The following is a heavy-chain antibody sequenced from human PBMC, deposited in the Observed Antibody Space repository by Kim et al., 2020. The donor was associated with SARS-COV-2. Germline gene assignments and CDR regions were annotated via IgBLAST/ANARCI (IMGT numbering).Heavy chain of an antibody. CDR2: ISAYNGNT. J-gene: IGHJ5*02. CDR3: ARDLRTTGTTEWSDP. D-gene: IGHD1-1*01. CDR1: GYTFTSYG. Sequence: ASVKVSCKASGYTFTSYGISWVRQAPGQGLEWMGWISAYNGNTNYAQKLQGRVTMTTDTSTSTAYMELRSLRSDDTAVYYCARDLRTTGTTEWSDPWGQGTLVTVSS. V-gene: IGHV1-18*01.